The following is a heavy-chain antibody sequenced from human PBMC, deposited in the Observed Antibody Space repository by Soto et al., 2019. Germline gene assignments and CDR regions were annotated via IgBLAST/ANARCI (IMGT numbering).Heavy chain of an antibody. V-gene: IGHV3-53*01. J-gene: IGHJ4*02. CDR3: ARDRGGGDAYFDY. Sequence: GGSLRLSCAASGFTVSSNYMSWVRQAPGKGLEWVSVIYSGGRTYYADSVKGRFTISRDNSKNTVYLQVNSLRGEDMAVYFCARDRGGGDAYFDYWGQGTLVTVSS. CDR2: IYSGGRT. CDR1: GFTVSSNY. D-gene: IGHD2-21*02.